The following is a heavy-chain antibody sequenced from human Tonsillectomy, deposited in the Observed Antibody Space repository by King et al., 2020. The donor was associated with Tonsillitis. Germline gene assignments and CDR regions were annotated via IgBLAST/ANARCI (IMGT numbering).Heavy chain of an antibody. V-gene: IGHV2-5*02. CDR1: GFSLSTNEMA. J-gene: IGHJ4*02. CDR2: IYWDDDK. Sequence: QITLKESGPTLVKPTQTLTLTCTFSGFSLSTNEMAVGWIRQPPGKALEWLALIYWDDDKSYSPSLKSRLTIAKDTSKSQVGLTVTNMGPGCTATYYCVRAGHFSGFVYWGPGTPVTVSS. D-gene: IGHD6-19*01. CDR3: VRAGHFSGFVY.